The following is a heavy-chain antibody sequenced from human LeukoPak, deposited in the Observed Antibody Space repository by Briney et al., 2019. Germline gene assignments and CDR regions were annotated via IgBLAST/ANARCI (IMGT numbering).Heavy chain of an antibody. CDR3: ASQYCSSTSCYKSLGY. CDR2: INAGNGNT. V-gene: IGHV1-3*01. D-gene: IGHD2-2*02. J-gene: IGHJ4*02. Sequence: GASVKVSCKASGYTFTGYYMHWVRQAPGQRLEWMGWINAGNGNTKYSQKFQGRVTITRDTSASTAYMELSSLRSEDTAVYYCASQYCSSTSCYKSLGYWGQGTLVTVSS. CDR1: GYTFTGYY.